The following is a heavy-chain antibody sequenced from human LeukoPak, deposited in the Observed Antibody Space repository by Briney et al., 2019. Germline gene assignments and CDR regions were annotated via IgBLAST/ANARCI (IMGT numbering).Heavy chain of an antibody. J-gene: IGHJ6*02. V-gene: IGHV3-30-3*01. CDR2: IPSDGSNE. CDR1: GFTFSTYA. CDR3: ARGGPGYSSAWTNYGLAV. Sequence: GPSLRPSCAAPGFTFSTYAMLWVRQAPGKGLEGLAGIPSDGSNEYYADSGKARFTIARDTSKSTLYLQMNSLRAEDTAVYYCARGGPGYSSAWTNYGLAVWGQGATVTVSS. D-gene: IGHD6-19*01.